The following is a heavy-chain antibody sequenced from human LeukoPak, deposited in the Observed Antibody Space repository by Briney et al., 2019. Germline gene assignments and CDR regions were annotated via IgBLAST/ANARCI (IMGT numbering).Heavy chain of an antibody. Sequence: SETLSLTCTVSGGSISSYYWSWIRQPPGKGLEWIGYIYYSGSTNYNPSLKSRVTISVDTSKNQFSLKLSSVTAADTAVYYCVRDDSGYDYFDNWGQGTLVTVSS. CDR2: IYYSGST. J-gene: IGHJ4*02. V-gene: IGHV4-59*01. D-gene: IGHD5-12*01. CDR3: VRDDSGYDYFDN. CDR1: GGSISSYY.